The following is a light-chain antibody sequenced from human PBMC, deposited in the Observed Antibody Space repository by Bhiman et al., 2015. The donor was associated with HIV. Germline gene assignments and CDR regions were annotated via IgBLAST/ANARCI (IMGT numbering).Light chain of an antibody. J-gene: IGLJ1*01. V-gene: IGLV1-51*01. CDR1: SSDVGGYNY. CDR2: DND. Sequence: QSALTQPASVSGSPGQSITISCAGTSSDVGGYNYVSWYQQLPGTAPRLLIYDNDKRPSGIPDRFSGSKSGTSATLGITGLQTGDEADYYCVGWDSSLSAYVFGTGTTVTVL. CDR3: VGWDSSLSAYV.